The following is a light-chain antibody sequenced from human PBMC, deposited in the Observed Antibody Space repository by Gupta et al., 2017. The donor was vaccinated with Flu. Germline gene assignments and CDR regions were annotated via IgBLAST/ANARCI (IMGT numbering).Light chain of an antibody. CDR1: ALPNQF. V-gene: IGLV3-25*03. Sequence: SYELTQPPSVSVSPGQTARITCSGDALPNQFAYWYQQKPGQAPVLVLIKDSERPSGISERFSGSSSGTTVTFTITGVQAEDGADYYYHSEASTDTKGVFGGGTKLTVL. J-gene: IGLJ3*02. CDR2: KDS. CDR3: HSEASTDTKGV.